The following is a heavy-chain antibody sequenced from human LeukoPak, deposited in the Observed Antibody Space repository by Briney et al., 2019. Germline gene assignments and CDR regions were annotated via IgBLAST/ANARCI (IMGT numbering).Heavy chain of an antibody. V-gene: IGHV1-69*13. CDR3: AREAVAGRGDY. Sequence: SVKVSCKASGGTFSSYAISWVRQAPGQGLEWMGGNIPIFGTANYAQKFQGRVTITADESTSTAYMELSSLRSEDTVVYYCAREAVAGRGDYWGQGTLVTVSS. CDR2: NIPIFGTA. J-gene: IGHJ4*02. D-gene: IGHD6-19*01. CDR1: GGTFSSYA.